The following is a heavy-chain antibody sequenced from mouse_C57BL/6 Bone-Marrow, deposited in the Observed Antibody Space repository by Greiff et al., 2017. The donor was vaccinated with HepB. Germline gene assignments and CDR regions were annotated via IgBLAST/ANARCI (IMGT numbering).Heavy chain of an antibody. V-gene: IGHV3-6*01. CDR3: ARESIYDGYPHWYFDV. Sequence: EVKLMESGPGLVKPSQSLSLTCSVTGYSITSGYYWNWIRQFPGNKLEWMGYISYDGSNNYNPSLKNRISITRDTSKNQFFLKLNSVTTEDTATYYCARESIYDGYPHWYFDVWGTGTTVTVSS. CDR1: GYSITSGYY. J-gene: IGHJ1*03. D-gene: IGHD2-3*01. CDR2: ISYDGSN.